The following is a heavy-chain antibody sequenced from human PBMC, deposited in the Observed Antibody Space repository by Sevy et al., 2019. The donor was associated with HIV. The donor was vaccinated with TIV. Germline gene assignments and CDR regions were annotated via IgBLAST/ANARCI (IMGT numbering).Heavy chain of an antibody. V-gene: IGHV3-23*01. Sequence: EGSLRLSCAASGFTFSSYAMSWVRQAPGKGLEWVSAISGSVGSTYYADSVKGRFTISRDNSKNTLYLQMNSLRAEDTAVYYCAKAGSIAARSNWFDPWGQGTLVTVSS. CDR3: AKAGSIAARSNWFDP. CDR2: ISGSVGST. D-gene: IGHD6-6*01. CDR1: GFTFSSYA. J-gene: IGHJ5*02.